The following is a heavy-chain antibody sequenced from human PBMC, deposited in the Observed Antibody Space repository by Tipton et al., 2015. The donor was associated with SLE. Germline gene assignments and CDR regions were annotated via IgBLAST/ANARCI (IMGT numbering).Heavy chain of an antibody. CDR3: ARDSPILTS. CDR1: GFTFSSHA. V-gene: IGHV3-23*01. D-gene: IGHD3-10*01. Sequence: SLRLSCAASGFTFSSHAMSWIRQVPGKGLEWVSAISDDIVSTYYADSVKGRFTISRDNLKNTLYLQMNSLRAEDTAVYYCARDSPILTSGGRGTLVTVSS. CDR2: ISDDIVST. J-gene: IGHJ4*02.